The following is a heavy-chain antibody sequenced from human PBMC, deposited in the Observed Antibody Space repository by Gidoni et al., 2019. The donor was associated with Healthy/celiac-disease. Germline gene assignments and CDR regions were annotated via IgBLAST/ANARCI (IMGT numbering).Heavy chain of an antibody. CDR1: GGSISSYY. V-gene: IGHV4-59*01. CDR2: IYYSGST. Sequence: QVQLQESGPGLVKPSETLSLTCTVSGGSISSYYWSWIRQPPGKGLEWIGYIYYSGSTNYNPSLKSRVTISVDTSKNQFSLKLSSVTAADTAVYYCARGSGDLIDYWGQGTLVTVSS. J-gene: IGHJ4*02. CDR3: ARGSGDLIDY. D-gene: IGHD4-17*01.